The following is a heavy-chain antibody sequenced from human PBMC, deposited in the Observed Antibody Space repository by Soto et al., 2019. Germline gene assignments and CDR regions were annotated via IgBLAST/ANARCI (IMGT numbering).Heavy chain of an antibody. J-gene: IGHJ5*01. Sequence: DVQLLESGGGLVQPGGSLTLSCAASRFIFSDYAMNWVRQAPGKGLEWVSSIGGGNTDRYYADSVKGRFIISRDNSKNTMDLQMNSLRDEDTAVYYCAKDAVSYNGKWDLFDSWGQGTLVTVSS. CDR3: AKDAVSYNGKWDLFDS. CDR2: IGGGNTDR. V-gene: IGHV3-23*01. CDR1: RFIFSDYA. D-gene: IGHD1-26*01.